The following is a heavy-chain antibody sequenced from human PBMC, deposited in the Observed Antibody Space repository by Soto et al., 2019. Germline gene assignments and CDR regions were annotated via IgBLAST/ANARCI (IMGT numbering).Heavy chain of an antibody. V-gene: IGHV4-31*03. J-gene: IGHJ6*02. Sequence: QVQLQESGPGLVKPSQTLSLTCTVSGGSISSGGYCWSWIRQHPGKGLEWIGYIYYSGSTYYNPSLKSRVTISVDTSKNQFSLKLSSVTAADTAVYYCASVVVVAATSGYYYGMDVWGQGTTVTVSS. D-gene: IGHD2-15*01. CDR2: IYYSGST. CDR3: ASVVVVAATSGYYYGMDV. CDR1: GGSISSGGYC.